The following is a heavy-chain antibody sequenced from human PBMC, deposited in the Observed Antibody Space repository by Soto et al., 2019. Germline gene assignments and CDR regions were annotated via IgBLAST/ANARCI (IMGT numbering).Heavy chain of an antibody. CDR3: ARGVVPAAILGDYYYYMDV. J-gene: IGHJ6*03. CDR2: IGTAGDT. Sequence: GGSLRLSCAASGFTFSSYDMHWVRQATGKGLEWVSAIGTAGDTYYPGSVKGRFTISRENAKNSLYLQMNSLRAGDTAVYYCARGVVPAAILGDYYYYMDVWGKGTTVTVSS. V-gene: IGHV3-13*01. CDR1: GFTFSSYD. D-gene: IGHD2-2*01.